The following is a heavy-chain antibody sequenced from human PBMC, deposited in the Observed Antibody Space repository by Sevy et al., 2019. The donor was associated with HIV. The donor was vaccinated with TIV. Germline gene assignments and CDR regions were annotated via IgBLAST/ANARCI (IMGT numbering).Heavy chain of an antibody. Sequence: ASVNVSCKASGYTFTGYYMHWVRQAPGQGLEWMGWINPNSGGTNYAQKFQGRVTMTRDTSISTAYMELSRLRSDDTAVYYCASPNGGTYGGNNAFDIWGQGTMVTVSS. CDR1: GYTFTGYY. V-gene: IGHV1-2*02. D-gene: IGHD4-17*01. CDR2: INPNSGGT. CDR3: ASPNGGTYGGNNAFDI. J-gene: IGHJ3*02.